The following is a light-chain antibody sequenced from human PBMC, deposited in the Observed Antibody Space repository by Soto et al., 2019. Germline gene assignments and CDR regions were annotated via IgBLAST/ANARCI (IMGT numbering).Light chain of an antibody. CDR2: TVS. Sequence: DIQTTQSPSCLSASVGARFTITCRASQSIRRSLNWYQQKPGKAPNXXIYTVSSLESGVPSRFSGSGSGTDFTLTITNLKNEDFATYFCQQSYSRTRGFGQGTKVDIK. CDR3: QQSYSRTRG. J-gene: IGKJ1*01. V-gene: IGKV1-39*01. CDR1: QSIRRS.